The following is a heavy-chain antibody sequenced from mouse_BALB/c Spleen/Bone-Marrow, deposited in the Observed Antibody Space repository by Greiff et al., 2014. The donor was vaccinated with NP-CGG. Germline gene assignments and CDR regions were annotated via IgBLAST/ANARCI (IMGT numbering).Heavy chain of an antibody. CDR3: ARDY. CDR1: GYKFTDTR. V-gene: IGHV1-4*01. J-gene: IGHJ2*01. Sequence: QVQLQQPVPVLAKPGASVKMSCKASGYKFTDTRIHWIKQRPGQCLEWIGYINPSTGYAEYNQNFKDKATLTVDKSSSTAYMQLSSLTSEDSAVYYCARDYWGQGTTLTVSS. CDR2: INPSTGYA.